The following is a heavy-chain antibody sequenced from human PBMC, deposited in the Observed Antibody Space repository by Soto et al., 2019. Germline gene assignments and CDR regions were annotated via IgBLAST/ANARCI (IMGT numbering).Heavy chain of an antibody. CDR3: ARDRPEDIVLVPAATYNWFDP. V-gene: IGHV4-61*08. CDR1: GGSISSGGYY. D-gene: IGHD2-2*01. CDR2: IYYSGST. Sequence: SETLSLTCTVSGGSISSGGYYWNWIRQHPGKGLEWIGYIYYSGSTNYNPSLKSRVTISVDTSKNQFSLKLSSVTAADTAVYYCARDRPEDIVLVPAATYNWFDPWGQGTLVTVSS. J-gene: IGHJ5*02.